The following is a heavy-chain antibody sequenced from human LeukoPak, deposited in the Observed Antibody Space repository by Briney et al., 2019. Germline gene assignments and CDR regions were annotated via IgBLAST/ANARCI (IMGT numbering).Heavy chain of an antibody. V-gene: IGHV3-11*01. CDR3: ARDRGIGDGGNWFDP. CDR2: ISTSGSTI. Sequence: GGSLRLSCAASGFTFSDYYMTWIRQAPGKGLEWVSYISTSGSTIYYADSVKGRFTISRDNAKISLYLQMNSLRAEDTALYYCARDRGIGDGGNWFDPWGQGTLVTVSS. J-gene: IGHJ5*02. D-gene: IGHD3-16*01. CDR1: GFTFSDYY.